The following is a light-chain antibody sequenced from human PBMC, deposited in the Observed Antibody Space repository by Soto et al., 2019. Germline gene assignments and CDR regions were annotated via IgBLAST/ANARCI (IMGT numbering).Light chain of an antibody. J-gene: IGKJ1*01. Sequence: DIQMTQSPSSLSASVGDRVTITCRASQTISSWLAWYQQKPGKAPKLLIYKASTLKSGVPSRFSGSGSGTEFTLTISILQPDDFATYCCQHYNSYSEAFGQGTKVDIK. V-gene: IGKV1-5*03. CDR3: QHYNSYSEA. CDR2: KAS. CDR1: QTISSW.